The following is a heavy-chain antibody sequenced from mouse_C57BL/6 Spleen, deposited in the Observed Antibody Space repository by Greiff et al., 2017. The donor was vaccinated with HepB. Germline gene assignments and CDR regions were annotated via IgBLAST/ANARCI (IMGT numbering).Heavy chain of an antibody. CDR3: ARSGNYGNRGGFAY. V-gene: IGHV1-69*01. Sequence: QVQLQQPGAELVMPGASVKLSCKASGYTFTSYWMHWVKQRPGQGLEWIGEIDPSDSYTNYNQKFKGKSTLTVDKSSSTAYMQLSSLTSEDSAVYYCARSGNYGNRGGFAYWGQGTLVTVSA. J-gene: IGHJ3*01. CDR2: IDPSDSYT. D-gene: IGHD2-1*01. CDR1: GYTFTSYW.